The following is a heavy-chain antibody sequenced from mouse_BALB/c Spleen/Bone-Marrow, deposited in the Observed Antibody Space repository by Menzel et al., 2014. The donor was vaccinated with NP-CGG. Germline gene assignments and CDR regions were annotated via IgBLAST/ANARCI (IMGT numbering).Heavy chain of an antibody. D-gene: IGHD4-1*01. CDR3: TRGGNWEDFDN. CDR1: GFTFSSFG. CDR2: ISSGSSTI. Sequence: EVQLVESGGGLVQPGGSRKLSCAASGFTFSSFGMHWVRQAPERGLEWVAYISSGSSTIFYADTVKGRFTISRDNPKNTLFLQMTSLRSEDTAMYYCTRGGNWEDFDNWGQGTTLTVSS. J-gene: IGHJ2*01. V-gene: IGHV5-17*02.